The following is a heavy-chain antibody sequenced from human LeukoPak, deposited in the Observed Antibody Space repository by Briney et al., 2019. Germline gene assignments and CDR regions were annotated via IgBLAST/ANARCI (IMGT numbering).Heavy chain of an antibody. J-gene: IGHJ5*02. D-gene: IGHD3-3*01. CDR3: ARHWSGITIFGVVIMRSWFDP. V-gene: IGHV4-39*01. CDR2: IYYSGST. CDR1: GGSISSYY. Sequence: PSETLSLTCTVSGGSISSYYWSWIRQPPGKGLEWIGSIYYSGSTYYNPSLKSRVTISVDTSKNQFSLKLSSVTAADTAVYYCARHWSGITIFGVVIMRSWFDPWGQGTLVTVSS.